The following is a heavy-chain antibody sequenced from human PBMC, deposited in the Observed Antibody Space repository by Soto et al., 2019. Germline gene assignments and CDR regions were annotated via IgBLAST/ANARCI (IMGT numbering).Heavy chain of an antibody. CDR3: TRQTDYGDYPDEDFDY. J-gene: IGHJ4*02. V-gene: IGHV3-73*01. Sequence: GGSLRLSCAASGFTFSGSAMHWVRQASGKGLEWVGRIRSKANSYATAYAASVKGRFTISRDDSKNTAYLQMNSLKTEDTAVYYCTRQTDYGDYPDEDFDYWGQGTLVTVSS. CDR1: GFTFSGSA. CDR2: IRSKANSYAT. D-gene: IGHD4-17*01.